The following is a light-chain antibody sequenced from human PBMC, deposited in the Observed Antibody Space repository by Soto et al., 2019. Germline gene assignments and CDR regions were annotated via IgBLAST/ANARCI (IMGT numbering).Light chain of an antibody. CDR2: KAS. CDR3: QQYNSYSPT. J-gene: IGKJ1*01. CDR1: QSISVW. V-gene: IGKV1-5*03. Sequence: DIQMTQSPSTLSASVGDRVTITCRASQSISVWLAWYQQKAGKAPNLLIYKASRLESGVPSRFSGCGSETEFTLTISGXQPGDSATYYCQQYNSYSPTFGQGTKVDIK.